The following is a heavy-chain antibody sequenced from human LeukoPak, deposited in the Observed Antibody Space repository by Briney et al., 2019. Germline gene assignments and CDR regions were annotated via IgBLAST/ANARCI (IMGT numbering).Heavy chain of an antibody. V-gene: IGHV3-7*04. CDR1: GCTFSTYC. D-gene: IGHD1-26*01. J-gene: IGHJ4*02. CDR2: IKHDGTEK. CDR3: ARETRWELFDY. Sequence: GGSLRLSCAASGCTFSTYCMSWVRQAPGKGLEWVANIKHDGTEKYYVDSVKGRFTLSRDNAKNSLYLQMNSLRAEDTAVYYCARETRWELFDYWGQGILVTVSS.